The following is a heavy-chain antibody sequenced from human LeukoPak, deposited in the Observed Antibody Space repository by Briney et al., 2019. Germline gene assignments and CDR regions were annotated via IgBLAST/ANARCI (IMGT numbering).Heavy chain of an antibody. D-gene: IGHD5-12*01. V-gene: IGHV1-8*01. CDR3: ARGPIVATIPGYYYYMDV. CDR2: MNPNSGNT. J-gene: IGHJ6*03. CDR1: GYTFTSYD. Sequence: GASVKVSCKASGYTFTSYDINWVRQATGQGLEWMGWMNPNSGNTGYAQKFQGRVTMTRNTSISTAYMKLSSLRSEDTAVYYCARGPIVATIPGYYYYMDVWGKGTTVTVSS.